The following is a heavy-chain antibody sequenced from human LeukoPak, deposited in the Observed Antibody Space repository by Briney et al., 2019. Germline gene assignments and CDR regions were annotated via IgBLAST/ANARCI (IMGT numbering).Heavy chain of an antibody. CDR1: GYSISSGYY. CDR2: IYHSGST. CDR3: ARVGYCSGESCVNWFDP. V-gene: IGHV4-38-2*02. J-gene: IGHJ5*02. D-gene: IGHD2-15*01. Sequence: SETLSLTCTVSGYSISSGYYWGWIRQPPGKGLEWIGSIYHSGSTFYSESLASRATILIETSKNQLSLKLSSVTAADTAVYYCARVGYCSGESCVNWFDPWGQGTLVIVSS.